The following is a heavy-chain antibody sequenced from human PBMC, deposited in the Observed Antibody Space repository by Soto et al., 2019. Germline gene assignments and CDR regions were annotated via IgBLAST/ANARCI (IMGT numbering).Heavy chain of an antibody. J-gene: IGHJ6*02. CDR2: INPSGGST. D-gene: IGHD3-10*01. CDR1: GYTFTSYY. Sequence: ASVKVSCKASGYTFTSYYTHWVRQAPGQGLEWMGIINPSGGSTSNTQKFQGRVTMTRDTSTSTVYMELSSLRSEDTAVYYCARAMVRGVISGMDVWGQGTTVTVSS. V-gene: IGHV1-46*01. CDR3: ARAMVRGVISGMDV.